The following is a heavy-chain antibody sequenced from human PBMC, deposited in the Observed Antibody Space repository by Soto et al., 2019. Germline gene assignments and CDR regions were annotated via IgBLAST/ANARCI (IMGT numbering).Heavy chain of an antibody. Sequence: SETLSLTCSVYGGSFSDCYWSWIRQPPGKGLEWIGEINHSGSTNYNPSLKSRVTISVDTSKNQFSLKLSSVTAADTAVYYCARGVVKRSRGVIWTKGWFDPWGQGTLVTVSS. CDR2: INHSGST. D-gene: IGHD3-10*01. CDR3: ARGVVKRSRGVIWTKGWFDP. J-gene: IGHJ5*02. V-gene: IGHV4-34*01. CDR1: GGSFSDCY.